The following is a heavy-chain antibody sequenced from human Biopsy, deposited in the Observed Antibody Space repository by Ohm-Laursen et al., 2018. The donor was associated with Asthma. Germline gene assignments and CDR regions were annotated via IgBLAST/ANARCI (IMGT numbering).Heavy chain of an antibody. D-gene: IGHD3-10*01. Sequence: ASSVKVSCNTSGYTFNSAGITWVRQAPGQGLEWMGWISVYNGNTRVAQKLQDRVTMITDTSASTAYMELRSLRSDGTAVYFCARAVDYSHYYGIDVWGQGTTVTVS. V-gene: IGHV1-18*01. J-gene: IGHJ6*02. CDR3: ARAVDYSHYYGIDV. CDR1: GYTFNSAG. CDR2: ISVYNGNT.